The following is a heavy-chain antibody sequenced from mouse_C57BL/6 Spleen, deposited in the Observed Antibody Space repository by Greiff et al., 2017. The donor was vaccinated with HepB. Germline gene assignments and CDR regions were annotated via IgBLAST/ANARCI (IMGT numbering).Heavy chain of an antibody. D-gene: IGHD1-1*01. CDR3: ARDLPYYYSPLFDY. V-gene: IGHV3-6*01. Sequence: EVQLQQSGPGLVKPSQSLSLTCSVTGYSITSCYYWNWIRQFPGNKLEWMGYISYDGSNNYNQSLKNRISITRDTSKNQFFLKLKSVTTEDTATYYCARDLPYYYSPLFDYWGQGTTLTVSS. J-gene: IGHJ2*01. CDR2: ISYDGSN. CDR1: GYSITSCYY.